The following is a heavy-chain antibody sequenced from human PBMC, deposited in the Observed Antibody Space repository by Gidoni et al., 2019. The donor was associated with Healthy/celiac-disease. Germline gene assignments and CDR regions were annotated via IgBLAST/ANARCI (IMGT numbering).Heavy chain of an antibody. CDR2: ISSSSSTI. CDR3: ARDLAYCGGDCYDAFDI. D-gene: IGHD2-21*02. J-gene: IGHJ3*02. V-gene: IGHV3-48*02. CDR1: GFTFSCYS. Sequence: EVQLVESGGGLVQPGGSLRLPCSASGFTFSCYSMNWVRQAPGKGLEWVSYISSSSSTIYYADSVKGRFTISRDNAKNSLYLQMNSLRDEDTAVYYCARDLAYCGGDCYDAFDIWGQGTMVTVSS.